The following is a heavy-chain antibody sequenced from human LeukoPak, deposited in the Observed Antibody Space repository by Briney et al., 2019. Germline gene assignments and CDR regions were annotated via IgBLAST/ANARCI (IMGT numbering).Heavy chain of an antibody. V-gene: IGHV1-18*01. J-gene: IGHJ4*02. CDR3: ARGPTIFGLTHYFDY. Sequence: NLQGRVTLTTDSSTSTAYMELSSLRSEDTAVYYCARGPTIFGLTHYFDYWGQGTLVTVSS. D-gene: IGHD3-3*01.